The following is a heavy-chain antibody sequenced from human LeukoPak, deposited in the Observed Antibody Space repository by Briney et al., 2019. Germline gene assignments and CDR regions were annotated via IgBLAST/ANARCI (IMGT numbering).Heavy chain of an antibody. D-gene: IGHD6-13*01. CDR2: IYYSGST. Sequence: SETLSLTCTVSGGSISSSSYYWGWIRQPPGKGLEWIGSIYYSGSTYYNPSLKSRVTISVDTSKNQFSLKLSSVTAADTAVYYCARDIAQGAFDIWGQGTMVTVSS. J-gene: IGHJ3*02. V-gene: IGHV4-39*07. CDR3: ARDIAQGAFDI. CDR1: GGSISSSSYY.